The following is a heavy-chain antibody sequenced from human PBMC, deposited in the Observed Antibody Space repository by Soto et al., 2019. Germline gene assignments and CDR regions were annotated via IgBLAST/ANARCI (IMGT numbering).Heavy chain of an antibody. V-gene: IGHV1-69*01. CDR1: GGTFSSYA. CDR2: IIPIFGAP. CDR3: ATSGVPYSDPYYYYYRMDV. Sequence: QVQLVQSGAEVKKPGSSVKVSCKASGGTFSSYAISWVRQAPGQGLEWMGGIIPIFGAPTYAEKFQDTVTITAGESTSTVYLEMSRLRSEDTAMYYCATSGVPYSDPYYYYYRMDVWGQGTTVTVSS. D-gene: IGHD4-17*01. J-gene: IGHJ6*02.